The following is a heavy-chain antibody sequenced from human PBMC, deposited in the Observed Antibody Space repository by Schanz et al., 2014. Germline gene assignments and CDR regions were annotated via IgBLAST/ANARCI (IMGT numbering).Heavy chain of an antibody. V-gene: IGHV3-23*01. CDR3: AKDAPYPFDL. CDR1: GFTFSSYA. J-gene: IGHJ2*01. Sequence: EVQLLASGGGLVQPGGSLRLSCAASGFTFSSYAMTCVRQAPGMGLELVSAISGRDGSTYYADSVRGRFTISRDNSKNTRYLQMNSLRAEDTAIYYCAKDAPYPFDLWGRGTLSTVSS. CDR2: ISGRDGST.